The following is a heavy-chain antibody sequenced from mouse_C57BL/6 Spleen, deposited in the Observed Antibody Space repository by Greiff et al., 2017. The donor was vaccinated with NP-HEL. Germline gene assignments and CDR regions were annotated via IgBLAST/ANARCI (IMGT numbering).Heavy chain of an antibody. CDR1: GYSFTGYY. V-gene: IGHV1-42*01. Sequence: EVQLQQSGPELVKPGASVKISCKASGYSFTGYYMNWVKQSPEKSLEWIGEINPSTGGTTYNQKFKAKATLTVDKSSSTAYMQLKSLTSEDSAVYYCANSDYDVPFAYWGQGTLVTVSA. CDR2: INPSTGGT. CDR3: ANSDYDVPFAY. J-gene: IGHJ3*01. D-gene: IGHD2-4*01.